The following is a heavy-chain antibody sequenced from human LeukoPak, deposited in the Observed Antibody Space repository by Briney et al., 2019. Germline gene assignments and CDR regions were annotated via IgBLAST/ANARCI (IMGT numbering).Heavy chain of an antibody. CDR2: IIPILNIA. CDR1: GGTFSSYA. Sequence: ASVKVSCKASGGTFSSYAISWVRQAPGQGLEWMGRIIPILNIANYAQKFQGRVTITADESTSTAYMELSSLRSEDTAVYYCARYPAQYYYYMDVWGKGTTVTVSS. CDR3: ARYPAQYYYYMDV. V-gene: IGHV1-69*04. J-gene: IGHJ6*03.